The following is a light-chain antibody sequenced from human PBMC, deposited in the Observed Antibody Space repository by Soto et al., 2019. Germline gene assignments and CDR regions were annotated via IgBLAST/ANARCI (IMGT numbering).Light chain of an antibody. V-gene: IGKV3-11*01. CDR2: DAS. J-gene: IGKJ2*01. Sequence: EIVLTQSPATLSLSPGERATLSCRASQSISSCLACYQQKPGQAPRLLIHDASNRATGIPARFSGSGSGTDFTLTISSLEREDFAVYYCQQRSNWPPYTFGQGTKLESK. CDR3: QQRSNWPPYT. CDR1: QSISSC.